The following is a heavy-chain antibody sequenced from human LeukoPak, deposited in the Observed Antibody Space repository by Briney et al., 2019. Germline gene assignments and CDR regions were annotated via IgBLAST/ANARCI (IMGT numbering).Heavy chain of an antibody. CDR3: AKGNRYYYDSSGYYPIDY. J-gene: IGHJ4*02. D-gene: IGHD3-22*01. CDR1: GFTFSNYG. Sequence: GGSLRLSCAASGFTFSNYGMHWVRQAPGKGLEWVGFIRYDGRNKYYADFVKGRFTISRDNSKSTLYLQMNSLRAEDTAVYYCAKGNRYYYDSSGYYPIDYWGQGTLVTVSS. CDR2: IRYDGRNK. V-gene: IGHV3-30*02.